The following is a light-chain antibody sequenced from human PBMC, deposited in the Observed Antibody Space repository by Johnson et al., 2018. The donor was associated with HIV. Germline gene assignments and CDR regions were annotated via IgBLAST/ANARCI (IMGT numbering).Light chain of an antibody. Sequence: QSVLTQPPSVSAAPGQKVTISCSGSSSNIANNYISWYQQFPGTAPKLLIYENNKRPSGIPDRFSGSKSGPSATLGITGLQTWDEADYYCGTWDNSLSAYVFGTGTKVTVL. CDR3: GTWDNSLSAYV. J-gene: IGLJ1*01. CDR1: SSNIANNY. V-gene: IGLV1-51*02. CDR2: ENN.